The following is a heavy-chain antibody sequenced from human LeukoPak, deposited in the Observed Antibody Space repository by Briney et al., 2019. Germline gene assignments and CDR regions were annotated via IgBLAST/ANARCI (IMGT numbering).Heavy chain of an antibody. CDR2: ISGSGDST. Sequence: GGSLRLSCAASGFTFSSYAMSWVRQAPGKGLEWVSAISGSGDSTYYADSVKGRFTISRDNSKNTLYLQMSGLTAADTAVYYCAKDRSIGTYYTFDHWGQGTLVTVSS. CDR3: AKDRSIGTYYTFDH. D-gene: IGHD1-26*01. J-gene: IGHJ4*02. CDR1: GFTFSSYA. V-gene: IGHV3-23*01.